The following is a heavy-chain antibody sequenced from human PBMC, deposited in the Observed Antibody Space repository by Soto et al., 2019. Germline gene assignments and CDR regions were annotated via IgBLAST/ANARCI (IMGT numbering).Heavy chain of an antibody. Sequence: SRDPGDPWSLKKQPPGKGLEWIGYIYHSGSTYYNPSLKSRVTISVDRSKNQFSLKLSSVTAADTAVYYCARGPDSGYDPYYYYYGMDVWGQGTSVTVSS. CDR2: IYHSGST. J-gene: IGHJ6*02. CDR1: SRDPGDP. CDR3: ARGPDSGYDPYYYYYGMDV. V-gene: IGHV4-30-2*01. D-gene: IGHD5-12*01.